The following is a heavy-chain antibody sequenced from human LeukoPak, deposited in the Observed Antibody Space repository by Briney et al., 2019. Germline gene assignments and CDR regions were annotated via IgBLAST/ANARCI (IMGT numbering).Heavy chain of an antibody. CDR1: GFTFSSYA. CDR3: ARVLPETRKQIDY. V-gene: IGHV3-30-3*01. CDR2: ISYDGSNK. J-gene: IGHJ4*02. Sequence: GGSLRLSCAASGFTFSSYAMHWVRQAPGKGLEWVAVISYDGSNKYYADSVKGRFTISRDNSKNTLYLQMNSLRAEDTAVYYCARVLPETRKQIDYWGQGTLVTVSS. D-gene: IGHD1-14*01.